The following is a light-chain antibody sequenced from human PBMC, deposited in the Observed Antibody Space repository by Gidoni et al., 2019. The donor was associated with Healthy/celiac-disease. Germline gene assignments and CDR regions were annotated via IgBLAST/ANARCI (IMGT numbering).Light chain of an antibody. Sequence: SYELTNQPSVSVPPGQTARITCSGDALPKQYAYWYQQKPGQAPVLVIYKDSERPSGIPERFSGSSSGTTVTLTISGVQAEDEADYYCQSADSSGTYVFGTGTKVTVL. CDR2: KDS. J-gene: IGLJ1*01. V-gene: IGLV3-25*03. CDR1: ALPKQY. CDR3: QSADSSGTYV.